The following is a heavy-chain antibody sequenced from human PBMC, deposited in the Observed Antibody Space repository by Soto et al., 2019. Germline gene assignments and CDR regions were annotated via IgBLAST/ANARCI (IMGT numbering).Heavy chain of an antibody. J-gene: IGHJ6*02. CDR2: INHSGST. CDR3: ARASLPVAMVTGNLGYGILV. D-gene: IGHD5-18*01. V-gene: IGHV4-34*01. Sequence: SETLSLTCAGYGGSFSGYYWSCIRQPPGKGLEWIGEINHSGSTNYNPSLKSRVTISVDTSKNQFSLKLSSVTAADTAVYYCARASLPVAMVTGNLGYGILVCGQATMVTVSS. CDR1: GGSFSGYY.